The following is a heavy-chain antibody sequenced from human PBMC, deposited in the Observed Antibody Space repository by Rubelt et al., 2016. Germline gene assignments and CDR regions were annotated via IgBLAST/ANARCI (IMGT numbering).Heavy chain of an antibody. Sequence: QVQLQESGPGLVKPSETLSLTCTVSGGSISSYYWSWIRQPPGKGLEWIGYIYYSASTNYNPSLKSRVPIAVDTSKNQFSLKLSSVTAADTAVYYCAREERSRGAFDIWGQGTMVTVSS. J-gene: IGHJ3*02. CDR3: AREERSRGAFDI. D-gene: IGHD3-10*01. CDR1: GGSISSYY. CDR2: IYYSAST. V-gene: IGHV4-59*01.